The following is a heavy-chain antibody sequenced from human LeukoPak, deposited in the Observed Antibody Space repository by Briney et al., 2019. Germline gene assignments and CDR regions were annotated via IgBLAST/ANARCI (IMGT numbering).Heavy chain of an antibody. Sequence: GASVTVSFKTSGYTFTYYVISWVRQAPGQGVEWMGWINAYNGNTIDAQKFQGRVTMTTDTSTSTAYMELRSLRSDDTAVYYCARGEKPYDYWGQGTLVSVSS. V-gene: IGHV1-18*01. D-gene: IGHD1-26*01. CDR1: GYTFTYYV. J-gene: IGHJ4*02. CDR3: ARGEKPYDY. CDR2: INAYNGNT.